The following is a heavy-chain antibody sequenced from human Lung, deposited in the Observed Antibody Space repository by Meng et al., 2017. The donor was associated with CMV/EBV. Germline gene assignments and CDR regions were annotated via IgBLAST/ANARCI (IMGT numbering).Heavy chain of an antibody. D-gene: IGHD5-18*01. V-gene: IGHV3-66*02. CDR3: ARDQGRGYSYGQAYYYGMDV. CDR1: GFTVSSNY. Sequence: GGSXRLXCAASGFTVSSNYMSWVRQAPGKGLEWVSVIYSGGSTYYADSVKGRFTISRDNSKNTLYLQMNSLRAEDTAVYYCARDQGRGYSYGQAYYYGMDVXGQGXTVTVSS. J-gene: IGHJ6*02. CDR2: IYSGGST.